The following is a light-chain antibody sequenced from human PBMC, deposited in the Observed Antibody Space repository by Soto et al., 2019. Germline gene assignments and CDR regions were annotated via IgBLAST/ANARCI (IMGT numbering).Light chain of an antibody. CDR3: HQYGSSPFT. V-gene: IGKV3-20*01. Sequence: EVVLTQSPATLSLSPGERATLSCRANQSVSANYLAWYQQKPGQAPRLLIYGASSRATAIPDRFSGSGSGTDFTLTISRLEPEHFAVFYCHQYGSSPFTFGPGTKVDIK. J-gene: IGKJ3*01. CDR1: QSVSANY. CDR2: GAS.